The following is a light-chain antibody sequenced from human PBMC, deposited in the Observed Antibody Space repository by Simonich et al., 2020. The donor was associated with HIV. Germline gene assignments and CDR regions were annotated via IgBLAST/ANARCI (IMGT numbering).Light chain of an antibody. V-gene: IGKV3-11*01. Sequence: EIVLTQSPATLSLSPGERGTLSCRASQSVSSYLAWYPQKPGQAPRLLIYDASNRATGIPARFSGSGSGTDFTLTISSLEAEDFAVYYCQHRSNWPPTFGQGTKVDIK. J-gene: IGKJ1*01. CDR1: QSVSSY. CDR3: QHRSNWPPT. CDR2: DAS.